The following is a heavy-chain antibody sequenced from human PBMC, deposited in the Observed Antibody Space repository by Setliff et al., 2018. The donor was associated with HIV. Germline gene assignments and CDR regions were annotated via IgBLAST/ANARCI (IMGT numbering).Heavy chain of an antibody. CDR3: ARDGVWSSGLDAFDI. Sequence: LSLTCTVSGASISGYYWSWIRQAAGKGLEWIGRIETSGGNIDSNPSFKSRVTMSGDTPKNQFSLKLSSVTAADTAVYYCARDGVWSSGLDAFDIWGQGTMVTVS. D-gene: IGHD3-22*01. CDR1: GASISGYY. V-gene: IGHV4-4*07. CDR2: IETSGGNI. J-gene: IGHJ3*02.